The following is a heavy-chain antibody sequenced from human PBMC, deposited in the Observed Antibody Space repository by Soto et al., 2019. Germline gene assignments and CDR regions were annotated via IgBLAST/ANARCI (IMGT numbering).Heavy chain of an antibody. J-gene: IGHJ4*02. CDR1: GFTVSSNY. CDR2: IYSGGST. Sequence: GGSLRLSCAASGFTVSSNYMSWVRQAPGKGLEWVSVIYSGGSTYYADSVKGRFTISRDNSKNTLYLQMNSLRTEDTAVYYCARSLDFWRAYFDYWGRGSLVLGSS. CDR3: ARSLDFWRAYFDY. D-gene: IGHD3-3*01. V-gene: IGHV3-66*01.